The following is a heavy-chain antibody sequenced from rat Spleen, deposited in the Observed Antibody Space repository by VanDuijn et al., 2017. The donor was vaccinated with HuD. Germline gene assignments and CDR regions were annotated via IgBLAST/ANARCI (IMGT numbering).Heavy chain of an antibody. CDR2: IKAKSNNYAT. CDR3: SSSYSSYIAFAY. D-gene: IGHD1-2*01. V-gene: IGHV6-6*01. Sequence: EVQVLESGGGLVQPGNSLKLSCATSGFTFSTAWMYWYRQFPEKRLEWVARIKAKSNNYATDYTESVKGRFTISRDDSKSSIYLQMNNLKEEDTAIYYCSSSYSSYIAFAYWCQGTLVTVSS. CDR1: GFTFSTAW. J-gene: IGHJ3*01.